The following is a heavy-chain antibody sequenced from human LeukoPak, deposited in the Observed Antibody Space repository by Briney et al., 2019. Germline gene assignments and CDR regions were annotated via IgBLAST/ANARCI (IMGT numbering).Heavy chain of an antibody. CDR3: ARDRRGSGYDPGVWFDP. V-gene: IGHV1-18*01. D-gene: IGHD5-12*01. CDR1: GYTFTSYD. Sequence: ASVKVSCKASGYTFTSYDINWVRQATGQGLEWMGWISAYSGNTSYAQKLQGRVTMTTDTSTSTAYMELRSLRFDDTAVYYCARDRRGSGYDPGVWFDPWGQGTLVTVSS. CDR2: ISAYSGNT. J-gene: IGHJ5*02.